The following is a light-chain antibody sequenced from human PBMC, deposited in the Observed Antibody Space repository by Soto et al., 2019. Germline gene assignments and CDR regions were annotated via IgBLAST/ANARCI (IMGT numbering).Light chain of an antibody. V-gene: IGLV1-40*01. Sequence: QSVLTQPPSVSGAPGQRVTISCTGSSSNIGAGYDVHWYQQLPGTAPKLLIYGNSNRPSGVPDRFSGSKSGTTASLAITGLQAEDEADYYCQSIDSSLSVVFGTGTKVTVL. J-gene: IGLJ1*01. CDR1: SSNIGAGYD. CDR2: GNS. CDR3: QSIDSSLSVV.